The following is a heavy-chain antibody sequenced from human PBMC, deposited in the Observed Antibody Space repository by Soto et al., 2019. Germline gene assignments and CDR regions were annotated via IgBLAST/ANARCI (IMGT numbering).Heavy chain of an antibody. CDR3: ARGASNWQYFDY. CDR2: FHYSGIS. D-gene: IGHD4-4*01. J-gene: IGHJ4*02. V-gene: IGHV4-59*01. Sequence: SETLSLTCTVSDASIRGYYWRWIRQPPGKGLEWIGYFHYSGISNYNSSLKSRVTMSLDTPKNQFSLKLSSVSAADTAIYYCARGASNWQYFDYWGQGALVTVSS. CDR1: DASIRGYY.